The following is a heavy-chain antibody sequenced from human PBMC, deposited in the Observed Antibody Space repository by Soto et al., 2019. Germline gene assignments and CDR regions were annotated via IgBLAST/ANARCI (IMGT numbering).Heavy chain of an antibody. CDR1: GYTFTGYY. CDR2: INPNSGGT. Sequence: ASVKVSCKASGYTFTGYYMHWVRQAPGQGLEWMGWINPNSGGTNYAQKFQGRVTMTRDTSISTAYMELSRLRSDDTAVYYCARGRPYCSSTSCYRKYNWFDPWGQGTLVTVSS. CDR3: ARGRPYCSSTSCYRKYNWFDP. V-gene: IGHV1-2*02. D-gene: IGHD2-2*01. J-gene: IGHJ5*02.